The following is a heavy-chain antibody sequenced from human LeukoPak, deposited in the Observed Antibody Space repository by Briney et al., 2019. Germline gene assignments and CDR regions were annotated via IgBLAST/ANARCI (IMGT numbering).Heavy chain of an antibody. CDR3: AKEEGSGWYYYFDY. J-gene: IGHJ4*02. D-gene: IGHD6-19*01. CDR1: GFTFSSYG. Sequence: GRSLRLSCAASGFTFSSYGMHWVRQAPGKGLEWVAVISYDGSNKYYADSVKGRFTISRDNSKNTLYLQMNSLRAEDTAVYYCAKEEGSGWYYYFDYWGQGTLVTVSS. V-gene: IGHV3-30*18. CDR2: ISYDGSNK.